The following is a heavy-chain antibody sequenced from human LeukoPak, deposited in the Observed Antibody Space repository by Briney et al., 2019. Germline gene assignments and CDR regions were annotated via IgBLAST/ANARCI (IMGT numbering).Heavy chain of an antibody. Sequence: GGSLRLSCAASGFTFSSYAMHWVRQAPGKGLEWVAVISYDGSNKYYADSVKGRFTISRDNSKNTLYLQMNSLRAEDTAVYYCARASGVGYCSSTSCYWGLLDYWGQGTLVTVSS. J-gene: IGHJ4*02. CDR3: ARASGVGYCSSTSCYWGLLDY. CDR2: ISYDGSNK. D-gene: IGHD2-2*01. CDR1: GFTFSSYA. V-gene: IGHV3-30-3*01.